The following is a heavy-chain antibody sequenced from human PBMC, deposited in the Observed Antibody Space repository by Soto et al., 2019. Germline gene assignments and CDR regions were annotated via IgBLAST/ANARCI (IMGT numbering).Heavy chain of an antibody. CDR3: ARVPDR. J-gene: IGHJ5*02. V-gene: IGHV4-30-2*01. D-gene: IGHD2-2*01. CDR1: GDCISSGGYS. CDR2: IYHSGST. Sequence: SETLSLTCAVSGDCISSGGYSWSWIRQPPGKGLEWIGYIYHSGSTYYNPSLKSRVTISVDRSKNQFSLKLSSVTAADTAVYYCARVPDRWGQRTLVTVSS.